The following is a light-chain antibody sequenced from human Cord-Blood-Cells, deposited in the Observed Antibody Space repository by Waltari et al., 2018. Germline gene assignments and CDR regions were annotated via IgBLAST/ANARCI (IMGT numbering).Light chain of an antibody. Sequence: YELTQPPSVSVSPGQTARITCSGNALPKQYAYWYQQKPGQAPVLVIYKDSERPSGIPDRFSGSSSGTTVTLTISGVQAEDEADYYCQSADSSGTYYVFGTGTKV. J-gene: IGLJ1*01. CDR3: QSADSSGTYYV. CDR1: ALPKQY. CDR2: KDS. V-gene: IGLV3-25*02.